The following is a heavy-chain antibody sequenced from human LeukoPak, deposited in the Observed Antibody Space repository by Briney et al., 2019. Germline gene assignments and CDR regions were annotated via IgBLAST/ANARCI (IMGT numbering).Heavy chain of an antibody. Sequence: GGSLRLSCAASGFTSSNYGMHWVRQAPGKGLGWVAVIVNDGSNEYYAEFVKGRFTISRDNSKNTLYLQMYSLRAEDTAVYFCAKDQGIAVAGTDDAFDIWGQGTRVTVSS. CDR1: GFTSSNYG. V-gene: IGHV3-30*18. CDR2: IVNDGSNE. J-gene: IGHJ3*02. D-gene: IGHD6-19*01. CDR3: AKDQGIAVAGTDDAFDI.